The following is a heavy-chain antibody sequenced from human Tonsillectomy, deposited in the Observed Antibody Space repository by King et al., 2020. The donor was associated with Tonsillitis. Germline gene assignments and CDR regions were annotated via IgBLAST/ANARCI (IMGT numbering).Heavy chain of an antibody. D-gene: IGHD2-15*01. J-gene: IGHJ4*02. V-gene: IGHV1-69*01. Sequence: QLVQSGAEVKKSGSSVKVSCKASGGTFSSYAINWVRQAPGQGLEWMGGSIPIFGTANYVQKFQGRVTITADESTSPVYMGMSSLRYEDTAVYYCARGPGYCSGGSCYLIDFWGQGTLVTVSS. CDR2: SIPIFGTA. CDR1: GGTFSSYA. CDR3: ARGPGYCSGGSCYLIDF.